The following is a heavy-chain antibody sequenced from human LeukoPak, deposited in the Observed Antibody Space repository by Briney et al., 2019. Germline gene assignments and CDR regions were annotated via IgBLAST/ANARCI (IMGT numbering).Heavy chain of an antibody. CDR2: TSSDLNVK. Sequence: GGSLGLSCAASGFTFRNYVIHWVRQAPGKGLEWVAVTSSDLNVKLYADSVKGRFTISRDNSKNTLYLQMNSLRAEDTAVYYCARADYGDYRAHFQHWGQGTLVTVSS. CDR1: GFTFRNYV. CDR3: ARADYGDYRAHFQH. J-gene: IGHJ1*01. V-gene: IGHV3-30-3*01. D-gene: IGHD4-17*01.